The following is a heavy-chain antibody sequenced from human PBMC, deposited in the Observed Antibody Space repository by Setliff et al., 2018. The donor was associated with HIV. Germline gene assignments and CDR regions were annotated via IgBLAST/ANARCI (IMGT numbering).Heavy chain of an antibody. J-gene: IGHJ4*02. CDR3: ARIPNHSSGFDY. CDR1: GYTFSTYG. Sequence: ASVKVSCKTSGYTFSTYGVYWVRQAPGQGLEWMGWIGTNNGNTNYAQKFQGRVTMTTDTSTSTAYMELSSLRSEDTAVYYCARIPNHSSGFDYWGQGTPVTVSS. CDR2: IGTNNGNT. V-gene: IGHV1-18*01. D-gene: IGHD3-22*01.